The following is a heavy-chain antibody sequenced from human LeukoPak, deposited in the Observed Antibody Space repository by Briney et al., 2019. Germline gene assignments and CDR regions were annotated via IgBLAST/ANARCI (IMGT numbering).Heavy chain of an antibody. D-gene: IGHD3-10*01. CDR1: GFTFNFYA. CDR3: GRAVSTMVTGGGMAV. Sequence: GRSLRLSCAASGFTFNFYAVNWVRQAPGKGLEWVAFISFDGSNEYYRDSVKGRFTISRDNSKNTLYLQMNSLTIEDTAVYYFGRAVSTMVTGGGMAVWAKGSRSPSP. J-gene: IGHJ6*02. V-gene: IGHV3-30*14. CDR2: ISFDGSNE.